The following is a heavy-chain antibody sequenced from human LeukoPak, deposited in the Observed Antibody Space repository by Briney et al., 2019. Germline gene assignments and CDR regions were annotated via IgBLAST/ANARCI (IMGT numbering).Heavy chain of an antibody. Sequence: GGSLRLSCAASGFTFSSYDMHWVRQATGKGLEWVSAIGTAGDTYYPGSVKGRFTISRENAKNSLYLQTNSLRTGDTAVYYCARDIFGAFDIWGQGTMVTVSS. CDR3: ARDIFGAFDI. CDR1: GFTFSSYD. CDR2: IGTAGDT. V-gene: IGHV3-13*01. J-gene: IGHJ3*02. D-gene: IGHD3-9*01.